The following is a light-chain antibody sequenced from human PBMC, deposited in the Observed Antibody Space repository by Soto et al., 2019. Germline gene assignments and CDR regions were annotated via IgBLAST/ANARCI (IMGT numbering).Light chain of an antibody. CDR1: QSVSSN. CDR2: GAS. V-gene: IGKV3-15*01. CDR3: QQYNDWPRWT. Sequence: EIVMTQSPATLSVSPGERATLSCRASQSVSSNLAWFQQTPGQAPRLLIYGASTRATGIPARFSGSGSGTELTITISSMQSEDFAVYSCQQYNDWPRWTFGQGTKVEIK. J-gene: IGKJ1*01.